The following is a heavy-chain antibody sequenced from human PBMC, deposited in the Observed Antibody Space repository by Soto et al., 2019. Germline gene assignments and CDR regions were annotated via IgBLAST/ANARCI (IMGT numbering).Heavy chain of an antibody. CDR3: AKSRDGYHHGYS. J-gene: IGHJ4*02. D-gene: IGHD5-12*01. CDR1: XXXXSYSG. Sequence: QVQLVESGGGVVQPGGSLTLSXAXXXXXXSYSGMHWVRQAPGKGLKWLAVIWYDGTEIYDADSAKGRFTISRDTSKNILYLQMNNLXXXDTXXXYCAKSRDGYHHGYSWGQGTLVSVSS. V-gene: IGHV3-33*06. CDR2: IWYDGTEI.